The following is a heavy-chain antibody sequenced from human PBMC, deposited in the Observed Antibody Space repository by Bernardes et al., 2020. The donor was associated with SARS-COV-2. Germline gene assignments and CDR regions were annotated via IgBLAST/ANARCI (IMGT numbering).Heavy chain of an antibody. CDR1: GFTVDDYA. V-gene: IGHV3-43*02. J-gene: IGHJ2*01. Sequence: GYLSRSSAASGFTVDDYAMHWVRPAPGKGLEWVSLISGDGGSTYYADSVKGRFTISRDNSKNSLYLQMNSLRTEDTALYYCAKDGLRADWGYFDLWGRGTLVTVSS. D-gene: IGHD2-21*02. CDR2: ISGDGGST. CDR3: AKDGLRADWGYFDL.